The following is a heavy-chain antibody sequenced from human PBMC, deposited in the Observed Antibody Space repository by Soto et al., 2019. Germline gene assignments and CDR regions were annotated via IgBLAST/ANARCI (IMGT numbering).Heavy chain of an antibody. CDR3: AKDSMARVYSSYGMDV. J-gene: IGHJ6*02. CDR2: ISHDGSKK. V-gene: IGHV3-30*18. CDR1: GFTFSSYG. Sequence: GSLRLSCAVSGFTFSSYGMHWVRQAPGKGLELVTLISHDGSKKYYADSVKGRFSISRDNSKNTLYLHMDSLRTEDTAVYYCAKDSMARVYSSYGMDVWGQGTTVTVSS. D-gene: IGHD2-15*01.